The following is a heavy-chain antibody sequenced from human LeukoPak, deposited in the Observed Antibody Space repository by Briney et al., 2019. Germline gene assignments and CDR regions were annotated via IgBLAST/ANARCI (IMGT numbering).Heavy chain of an antibody. D-gene: IGHD1-26*01. CDR3: ARYGSYPEAFDY. CDR1: GFTFSSYN. V-gene: IGHV3-48*02. J-gene: IGHJ4*02. Sequence: GSLILSCAASGFTFSSYNMNWVRQAPGKGLEWVSYIRSSGNTIYYADSVKGRFTISRDNAKNSVYLQMNSLKDEDTAVYYCARYGSYPEAFDYWGQGTLVTVSS. CDR2: IRSSGNTI.